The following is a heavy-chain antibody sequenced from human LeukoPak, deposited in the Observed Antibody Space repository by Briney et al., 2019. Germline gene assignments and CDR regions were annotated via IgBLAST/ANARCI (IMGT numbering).Heavy chain of an antibody. J-gene: IGHJ4*02. D-gene: IGHD5-12*01. V-gene: IGHV4-30-4*08. CDR3: ATRRSTVWWLIDY. CDR1: GGSISSGDYY. Sequence: SETLSLTCTVSGGSISSGDYYWSWIRHPPGKGLEWIGYIYYSGSTYYNPSLKSRVTISVDTSKNQFSLKLSSVTAADTAVYYCATRRSTVWWLIDYWGQGTLVTVSS. CDR2: IYYSGST.